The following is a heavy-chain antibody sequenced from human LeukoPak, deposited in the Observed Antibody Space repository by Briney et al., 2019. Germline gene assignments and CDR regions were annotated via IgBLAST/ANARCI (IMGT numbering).Heavy chain of an antibody. V-gene: IGHV3-7*01. D-gene: IGHD6-13*01. CDR2: IKQDGSEK. Sequence: GGSLRLSCAASGFTFSSYWMSWVRQAPGKGLEWVANIKQDGSEKYYVDSVKGRFTISRDNAKNSLYLQMNSLRAEDTAVYYCARLIAAAGLYYYYYMDVWGKGTTVTISS. CDR3: ARLIAAAGLYYYYYMDV. CDR1: GFTFSSYW. J-gene: IGHJ6*03.